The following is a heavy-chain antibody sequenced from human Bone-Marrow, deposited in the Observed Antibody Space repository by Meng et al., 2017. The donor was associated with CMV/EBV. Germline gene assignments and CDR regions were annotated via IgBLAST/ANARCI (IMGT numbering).Heavy chain of an antibody. J-gene: IGHJ6*02. CDR2: IYYSGST. Sequence: GSLRLSCTVSGGSISSYYWSWIRQPPGKGLEWIGYIYYSGSTNYNPSLKSRVTISVDTSKNQFSLKLSSVTAADTAVYYCARAGLRSGYYFFEDYYYYYGMDVWGQGNTVTVSS. CDR1: GGSISSYY. CDR3: ARAGLRSGYYFFEDYYYYYGMDV. D-gene: IGHD3-3*01. V-gene: IGHV4-59*01.